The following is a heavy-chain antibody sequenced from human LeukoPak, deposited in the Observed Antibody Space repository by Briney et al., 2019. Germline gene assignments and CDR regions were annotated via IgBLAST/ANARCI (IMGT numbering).Heavy chain of an antibody. Sequence: ASVKVSCKASGYTFTGYYMHWARQAPGQGLEWMGWINPNSGGTNYAQKFQGRVTMTRDTSISTAYMELSRLRSDDTAVYYCATSLTGYCSSTSCYTWVYFDYWGQGTLVTVSS. CDR3: ATSLTGYCSSTSCYTWVYFDY. CDR2: INPNSGGT. CDR1: GYTFTGYY. J-gene: IGHJ4*02. V-gene: IGHV1-2*02. D-gene: IGHD2-2*02.